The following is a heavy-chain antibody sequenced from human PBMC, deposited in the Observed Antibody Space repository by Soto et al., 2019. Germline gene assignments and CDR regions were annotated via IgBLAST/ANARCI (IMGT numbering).Heavy chain of an antibody. D-gene: IGHD6-19*01. V-gene: IGHV3-30*18. J-gene: IGHJ4*02. CDR1: GFTFSSYG. CDR3: AKGSRGSSGWYYFDY. Sequence: GGSLRLSCAASGFTFSSYGMHWVRQAPGKGLEWVAVISYDGSNKYYADSVKGRFTISRDNSKNTLYLQMNSLRAEDTAVYYCAKGSRGSSGWYYFDYWGQGTLVTVSS. CDR2: ISYDGSNK.